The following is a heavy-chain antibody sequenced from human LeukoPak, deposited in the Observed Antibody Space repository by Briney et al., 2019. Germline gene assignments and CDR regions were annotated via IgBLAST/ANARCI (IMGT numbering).Heavy chain of an antibody. D-gene: IGHD3-22*01. J-gene: IGHJ5*02. V-gene: IGHV3-23*01. Sequence: PGGSLRLSCAASGFTFSSYAMSWVRQAPGKGLEWVSAISGSGGSTYYADSVKGRFTISRDNSKNTLYPQMNSLRAEDTAVYYCAKDGYDSSGYFRLNWFDPWGQGTLVTVSS. CDR2: ISGSGGST. CDR1: GFTFSSYA. CDR3: AKDGYDSSGYFRLNWFDP.